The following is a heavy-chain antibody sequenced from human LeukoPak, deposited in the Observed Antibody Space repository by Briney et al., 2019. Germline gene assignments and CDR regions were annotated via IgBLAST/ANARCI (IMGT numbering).Heavy chain of an antibody. V-gene: IGHV1-46*01. Sequence: ASVKVSCKASGYTFTSYYMHWVRQAPGQGLEWMGIINPSGGSTSYAQKFQGRVTMTRDTSTSTVYMELSSLRSEDTAVYYCARGGTYYYDSSGYSLFDYWGQGTLVIVS. J-gene: IGHJ4*02. CDR2: INPSGGST. CDR3: ARGGTYYYDSSGYSLFDY. CDR1: GYTFTSYY. D-gene: IGHD3-22*01.